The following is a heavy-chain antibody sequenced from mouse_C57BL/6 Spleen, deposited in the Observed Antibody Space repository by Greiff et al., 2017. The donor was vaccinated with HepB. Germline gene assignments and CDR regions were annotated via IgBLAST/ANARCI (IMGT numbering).Heavy chain of an antibody. J-gene: IGHJ4*01. CDR2: INPNNGGT. CDR1: GYTFTDYN. V-gene: IGHV1-22*01. CDR3: ARKGNWDVGAMDY. Sequence: VQLQQSGPELVKPGASVKMSCKASGYTFTDYNMHWVKQSHGKSLEWIGYINPNNGGTSYNQKFKGKATLTVNKSSSTAYMELRSLTSEDSAVYYCARKGNWDVGAMDYWGQGTSVTVSS. D-gene: IGHD4-1*01.